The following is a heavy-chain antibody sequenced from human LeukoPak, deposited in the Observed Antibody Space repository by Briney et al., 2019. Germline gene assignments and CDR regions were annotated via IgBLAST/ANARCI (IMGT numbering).Heavy chain of an antibody. Sequence: PGRSLRLSCAASGFTFSSHTMHWVRQAPGKGLEWVAVISYDGSNKYYADSVKGRFTISRDNSKNTLYLQMNSLRAEDTAVYYCARELGDGYNNGTIDYWGQGTLVIVSS. J-gene: IGHJ4*02. CDR2: ISYDGSNK. V-gene: IGHV3-30-3*01. CDR1: GFTFSSHT. CDR3: ARELGDGYNNGTIDY. D-gene: IGHD5-24*01.